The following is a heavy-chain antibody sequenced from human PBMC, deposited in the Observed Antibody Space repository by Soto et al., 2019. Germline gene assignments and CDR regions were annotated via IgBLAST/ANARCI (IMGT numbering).Heavy chain of an antibody. Sequence: ASVKVSCKASGYTFTSYGISWVRQAPGQGLEWMGWISAYNGNTNYAQKLQGRVTMTTDTSTSTAYMELRSLRSDDTAVYYCARVNIAAAYYYYYGMDVWGQGTTVTVSS. V-gene: IGHV1-18*01. J-gene: IGHJ6*02. D-gene: IGHD6-13*01. CDR2: ISAYNGNT. CDR3: ARVNIAAAYYYYYGMDV. CDR1: GYTFTSYG.